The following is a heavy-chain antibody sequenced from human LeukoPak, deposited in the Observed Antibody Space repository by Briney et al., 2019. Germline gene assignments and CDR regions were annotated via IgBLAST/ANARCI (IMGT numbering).Heavy chain of an antibody. J-gene: IGHJ4*02. Sequence: SETLSLTCAVYGGSFSGYYWSWIRQPPGKGLEWIGEINHSGSTNYNPSLKSRITISVDTSKNQFSLKLSSVTAADTAVYYCARGYCSSTSCYAGLTDYWGQGTLVTVSS. V-gene: IGHV4-34*01. D-gene: IGHD2-2*01. CDR1: GGSFSGYY. CDR2: INHSGST. CDR3: ARGYCSSTSCYAGLTDY.